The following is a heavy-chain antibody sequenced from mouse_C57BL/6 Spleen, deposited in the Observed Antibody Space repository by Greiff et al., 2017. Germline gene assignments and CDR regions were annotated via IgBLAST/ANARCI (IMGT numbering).Heavy chain of an antibody. Sequence: QVQLQQSGAELARPGASVKLSCKASGYTFTSYGISWVKQRTGQGLEWIGEIYPRSGNTYYNEKFKGKATLTADKSSSTAYMELRSLTSEDSAVYFGASYYYCYGDYYAMDYWGQGTSVTVSS. V-gene: IGHV1-81*01. CDR1: GYTFTSYG. D-gene: IGHD2-2*01. CDR3: ASYYYCYGDYYAMDY. CDR2: IYPRSGNT. J-gene: IGHJ4*01.